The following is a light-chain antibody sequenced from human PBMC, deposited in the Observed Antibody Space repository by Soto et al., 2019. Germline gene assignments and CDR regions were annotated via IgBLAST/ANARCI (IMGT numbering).Light chain of an antibody. CDR1: SSDVGGYNY. CDR3: SSYTSSSTPVV. Sequence: QSALTQPASVSGSPGQSITISCTGTSSDVGGYNYVSWYQQHPGKAHKLMIYDVSNRPSGVSNRFSGSKSGNTASLTISGLQADDEADYYFSSYTSSSTPVVFGGGTKLTVL. CDR2: DVS. V-gene: IGLV2-14*01. J-gene: IGLJ2*01.